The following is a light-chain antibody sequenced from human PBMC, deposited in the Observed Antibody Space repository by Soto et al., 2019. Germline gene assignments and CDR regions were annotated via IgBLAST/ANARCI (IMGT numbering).Light chain of an antibody. CDR2: KAS. V-gene: IGKV1-5*03. J-gene: IGKJ1*01. CDR3: QEYKNDYGT. CDR1: QSIDTW. Sequence: DIQMTQSPATLAASVGDRVSLTCRASQSIDTWLAWYQQKPGKAPNLLIYKASRLESGVPSRFSGSGSGTEFTLTISSLQPEGFGSYYCQEYKNDYGTFGQGTKVEIK.